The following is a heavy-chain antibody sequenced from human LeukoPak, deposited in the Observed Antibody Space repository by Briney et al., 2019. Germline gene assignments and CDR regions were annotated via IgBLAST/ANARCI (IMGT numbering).Heavy chain of an antibody. V-gene: IGHV1-3*01. CDR1: GYTFTSFA. Sequence: ASVKVSCKASGYTFTSFALHWVRQAPGQRLEWMGWINAGNGNTKYSQKFQGRVTIFRDTSVTTAYMVLSSLRSEDTAVYYCARDGGYDGNEPREMDYWGQGTLVTVPS. D-gene: IGHD5-12*01. J-gene: IGHJ4*02. CDR2: INAGNGNT. CDR3: ARDGGYDGNEPREMDY.